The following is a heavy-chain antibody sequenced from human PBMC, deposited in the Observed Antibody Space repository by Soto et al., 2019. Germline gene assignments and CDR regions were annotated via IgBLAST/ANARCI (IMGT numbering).Heavy chain of an antibody. CDR2: ISYRGTT. CDR1: GASISSGDYY. V-gene: IGHV4-30-4*01. CDR3: VRALGSRFMEWPRFDP. J-gene: IGHJ5*02. Sequence: QVQLQESGPGLVKPSQTLSLTCTVSGASISSGDYYWSWISQPPGKGLEWIAYISYRGTTYYNPSLKSRVTMSVDTSKNQFSLKLNSVNAADTAVYYCVRALGSRFMEWPRFDPWGQGTLVTVSS. D-gene: IGHD3-3*01.